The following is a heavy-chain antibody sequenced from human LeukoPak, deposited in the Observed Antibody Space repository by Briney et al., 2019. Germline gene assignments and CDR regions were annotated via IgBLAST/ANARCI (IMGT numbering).Heavy chain of an antibody. Sequence: GGSLRLSCAASGFTFSSYSMNWVRQAPGKGLEWVSFISSSSSYIYYADSVKGRFTISRDNAKNSLYLQMNSLRAEDTAVYYCARDADPSTTVKHFDYWGQGTLVTVSS. J-gene: IGHJ4*02. CDR3: ARDADPSTTVKHFDY. V-gene: IGHV3-21*01. CDR1: GFTFSSYS. D-gene: IGHD4-17*01. CDR2: ISSSSSYI.